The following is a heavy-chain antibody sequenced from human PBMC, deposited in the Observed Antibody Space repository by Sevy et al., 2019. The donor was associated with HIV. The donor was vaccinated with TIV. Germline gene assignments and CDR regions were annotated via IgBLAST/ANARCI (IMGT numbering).Heavy chain of an antibody. D-gene: IGHD6-19*01. V-gene: IGHV3-13*01. CDR1: GFTFSSYD. CDR2: IGTAGDT. CDR3: AGAYSSGWYDY. J-gene: IGHJ4*02. Sequence: GGSLRLSCAASGFTFSSYDMHWVRQATGKGLEWVSAIGTAGDTYYPGSVKGRFTISRENAKNSLYLQMNSLRVGDTAVYCCAGAYSSGWYDYWGQGTLVTVSS.